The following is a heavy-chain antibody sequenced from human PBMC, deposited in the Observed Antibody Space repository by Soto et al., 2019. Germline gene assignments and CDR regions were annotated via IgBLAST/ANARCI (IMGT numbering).Heavy chain of an antibody. D-gene: IGHD6-19*01. CDR2: ISAYNGNT. CDR3: ARAYPVAYTRYYFDY. V-gene: IGHV1-18*01. J-gene: IGHJ4*02. CDR1: GYTFTSYG. Sequence: GASVKVSCKASGYTFTSYGISWVRRAPGQGLEWMGWISAYNGNTNYAQKLQGRVTMTTDTSTSTAYMELRSLRSDDTAVYYCARAYPVAYTRYYFDYWGQGTLVTVSS.